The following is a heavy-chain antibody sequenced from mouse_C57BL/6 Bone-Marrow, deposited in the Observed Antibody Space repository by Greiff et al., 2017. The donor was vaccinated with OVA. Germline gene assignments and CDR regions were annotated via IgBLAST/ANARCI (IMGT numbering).Heavy chain of an antibody. Sequence: EVKLVESGGGLVQSGRSLRLSCATSGFTFSDFYMEWVRQAPGKGLEWIAASRNKANDYTTEYSASVKGRFIVSRDTSQSILYLQMNALRAEDTAIYYCARDAPYYYGSSCGYFDVWGTGTTVTVSS. CDR3: ARDAPYYYGSSCGYFDV. J-gene: IGHJ1*03. CDR1: GFTFSDFY. D-gene: IGHD1-1*01. V-gene: IGHV7-1*01. CDR2: SRNKANDYTT.